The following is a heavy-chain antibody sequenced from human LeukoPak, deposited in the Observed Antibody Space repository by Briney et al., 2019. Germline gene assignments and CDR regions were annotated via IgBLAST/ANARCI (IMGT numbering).Heavy chain of an antibody. Sequence: ASVKVSCKASGYTFTSYGIGWVRQAPGQGLEWMGWISAYNGNTNYAQKFQGRVTMTTDTSTSTAYMDLRSLRSDDTAVYYCARDFSPARYYADAFDIWGQGTMVTVPS. CDR1: GYTFTSYG. D-gene: IGHD2-2*01. J-gene: IGHJ3*02. V-gene: IGHV1-18*01. CDR3: ARDFSPARYYADAFDI. CDR2: ISAYNGNT.